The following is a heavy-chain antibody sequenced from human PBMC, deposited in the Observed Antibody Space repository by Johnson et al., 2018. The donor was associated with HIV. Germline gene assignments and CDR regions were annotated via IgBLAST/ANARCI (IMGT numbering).Heavy chain of an antibody. D-gene: IGHD1-26*01. CDR1: GFTFNDHY. CDR3: AKWGSMRATSAFDI. CDR2: ISSSGGTT. V-gene: IGHV3-11*04. J-gene: IGHJ3*02. Sequence: QVQLVESGGGLVKPGGSLRLSCAASGFTFNDHYMSWIRQAPGKGLEWVSYISSSGGTTYNADSVKGRFTISRNNAKNSLYLQMNSLRAEDTAVYYCAKWGSMRATSAFDIWGQGTLVTVSS.